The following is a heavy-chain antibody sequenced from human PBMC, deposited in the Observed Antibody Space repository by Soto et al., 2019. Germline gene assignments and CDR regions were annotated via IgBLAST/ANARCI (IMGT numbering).Heavy chain of an antibody. CDR1: GYSFTNYW. Sequence: GESLNISCKTSGYSFTNYWIGWVRQLPGKGLEWMAIIYPGASETIYAPSFQGQVTISADKSTRTAYLQWGNLKASDTAIYYCVARGYKSTNAFDVWGQGTLVTVS. V-gene: IGHV5-51*01. CDR3: VARGYKSTNAFDV. J-gene: IGHJ3*01. CDR2: IYPGASET. D-gene: IGHD5-12*01.